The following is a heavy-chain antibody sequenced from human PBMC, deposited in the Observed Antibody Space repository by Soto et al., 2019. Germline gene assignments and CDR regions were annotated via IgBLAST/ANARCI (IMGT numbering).Heavy chain of an antibody. Sequence: ASVKVSCKVSGYTLTELSMHWVRQATGKGLEWMGVFDAEDGVASYAQNFQGRVTMTADTSTDTAYMELSSLRSEDTAVYYCAREELLTPYDYIWGSYRYTERAFDIWGQGTMVTVSS. CDR1: GYTLTELS. CDR3: AREELLTPYDYIWGSYRYTERAFDI. V-gene: IGHV1-24*01. J-gene: IGHJ3*02. D-gene: IGHD3-16*02. CDR2: FDAEDGVA.